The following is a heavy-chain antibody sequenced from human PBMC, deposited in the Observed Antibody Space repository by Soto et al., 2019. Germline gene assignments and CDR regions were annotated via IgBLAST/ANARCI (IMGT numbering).Heavy chain of an antibody. CDR1: GGSISSSSYY. D-gene: IGHD3-3*01. V-gene: IGHV4-39*01. J-gene: IGHJ4*02. CDR2: IYYSGST. Sequence: SETLSLTCTVSGGSISSSSYYWGWIRQPPGKGLEWIGSIYYSGSTYYNPSLKSRVTISVDTSKNQFSLKLSSVTAADTAVYYCSGFDTVIIDYCGQGTLVTVSS. CDR3: SGFDTVIIDY.